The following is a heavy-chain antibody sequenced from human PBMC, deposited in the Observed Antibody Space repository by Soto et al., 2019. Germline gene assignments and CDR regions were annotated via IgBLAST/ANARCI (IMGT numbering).Heavy chain of an antibody. CDR3: AREPISTPRGVTQVDP. J-gene: IGHJ5*02. Sequence: QVRLQESGPGLVRPSQTLSLTCNVSGAPISSGGFYWSWIRQPPGKGPEWIGYIYNSGTTFYNPSLGSRVTMSLDAAKNHFSLELRSVTVADTAVYYCAREPISTPRGVTQVDPWGQGTQVTVSS. V-gene: IGHV4-31*03. D-gene: IGHD3-10*01. CDR1: GAPISSGGFY. CDR2: IYNSGTT.